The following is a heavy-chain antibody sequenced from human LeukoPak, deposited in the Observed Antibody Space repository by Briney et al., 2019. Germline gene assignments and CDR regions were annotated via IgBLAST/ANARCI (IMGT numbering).Heavy chain of an antibody. D-gene: IGHD4-17*01. J-gene: IGHJ4*02. V-gene: IGHV1-69*05. CDR2: IIPIFGTA. CDR3: ARVRTTVTTDYYFDY. CDR1: GGTFSSYA. Sequence: GASVKVSCKASGGTFSSYAISGVRQAPGQGLEWMGGIIPIFGTANYAQKFQGRVTITTDESTSTAYMELSSLRSEDTAVYYCARVRTTVTTDYYFDYWGQGTLVTVSS.